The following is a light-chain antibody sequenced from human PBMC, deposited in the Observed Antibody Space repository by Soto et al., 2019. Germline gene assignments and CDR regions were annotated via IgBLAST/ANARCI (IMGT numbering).Light chain of an antibody. Sequence: QSVLTQPPSESGAPGQRVTISCTGSSSNIGAGYDVHWYQQLPGTAPKLLIYGNSNRPSGVPDRFSGSKSGTSASLAITGLQAEDEADYYCQSYDSSLSVSVVFGGGTKLTVL. CDR1: SSNIGAGYD. CDR3: QSYDSSLSVSVV. CDR2: GNS. J-gene: IGLJ2*01. V-gene: IGLV1-40*01.